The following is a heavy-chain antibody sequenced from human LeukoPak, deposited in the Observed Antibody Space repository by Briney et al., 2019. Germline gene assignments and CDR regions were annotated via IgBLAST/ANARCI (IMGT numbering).Heavy chain of an antibody. J-gene: IGHJ3*02. V-gene: IGHV4-31*03. CDR1: GGSLSIGGDF. D-gene: IGHD3-22*01. CDR3: ARAGDYNSVFNI. CDR2: IYYSGST. Sequence: SETLSLTCTVSGGSLSIGGDFCSWIRQHRGKGLEWIGYIYYSGSTYYNPSFKSRVTISVDTSKNQFSLKLSSVTGVDTAVYYCARAGDYNSVFNIGSQGTMVTVPS.